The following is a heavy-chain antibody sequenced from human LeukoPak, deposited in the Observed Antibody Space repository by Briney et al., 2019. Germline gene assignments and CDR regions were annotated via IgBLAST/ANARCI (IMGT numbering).Heavy chain of an antibody. CDR3: ARSPDYDSSGDVWFDP. V-gene: IGHV1-69*04. J-gene: IGHJ5*02. CDR1: GGTFSSYA. CDR2: IMPIFGIA. Sequence: SVKVSCKASGGTFSSYAISWVRQAPGQGLEWMGRIMPIFGIANYAQKFQGRVTITADKSTSTAYMGLSSLRSEDTAVYYCARSPDYDSSGDVWFDPWGQGTLVTVSS. D-gene: IGHD3-22*01.